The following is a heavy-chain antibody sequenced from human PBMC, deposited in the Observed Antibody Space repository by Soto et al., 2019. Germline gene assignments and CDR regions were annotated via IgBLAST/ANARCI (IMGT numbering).Heavy chain of an antibody. Sequence: QVQLVQSGAEVKKPGASVKVSCKASGYTFTSYAMHWVRQAPGQRLEWMGWIHAGNGNTKYSRKFQGSVTITRDTSASTAYMELSSLRSEDTAVYYCARSGTTVTLNWFDPWGQGTLVTVSS. J-gene: IGHJ5*02. D-gene: IGHD4-4*01. CDR1: GYTFTSYA. V-gene: IGHV1-3*01. CDR2: IHAGNGNT. CDR3: ARSGTTVTLNWFDP.